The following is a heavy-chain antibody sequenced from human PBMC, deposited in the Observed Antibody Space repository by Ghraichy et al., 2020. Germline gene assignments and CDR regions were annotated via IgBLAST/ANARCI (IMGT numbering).Heavy chain of an antibody. CDR3: ARRVAAVGTGGYYFNY. J-gene: IGHJ4*02. D-gene: IGHD6-13*01. CDR2: ISVYNGNT. CDR1: GYTFTSYG. Sequence: ASVKVSFKASGYTFTSYGISWVRQAPGQRLEWMGWISVYNGNTMYAQKVQGRVTMTTDTSTNTAYMELRSLISDDTAVYYCARRVAAVGTGGYYFNYWGQGEQVTVAS. V-gene: IGHV1-18*04.